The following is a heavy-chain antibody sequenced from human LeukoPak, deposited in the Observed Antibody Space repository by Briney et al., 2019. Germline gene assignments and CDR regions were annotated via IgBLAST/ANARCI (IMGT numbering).Heavy chain of an antibody. Sequence: GRSLRLSCAASGFTFSSYSMNWVRQAPGKGLEWVSSISSSSSYIYYADSVKGRFTISRDNAKNSLYLQINSLGAEDTAVYYCASGYDETLLDYWGQGTLVTVSS. CDR1: GFTFSSYS. CDR3: ASGYDETLLDY. CDR2: ISSSSSYI. D-gene: IGHD5-12*01. J-gene: IGHJ4*02. V-gene: IGHV3-21*01.